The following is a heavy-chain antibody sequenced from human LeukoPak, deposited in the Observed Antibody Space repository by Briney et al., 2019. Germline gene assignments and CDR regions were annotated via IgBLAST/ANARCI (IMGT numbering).Heavy chain of an antibody. CDR1: SYTFTSYG. Sequence: ASVKVSCKASSYTFTSYGISWVRQAPGQGLEWMGWISAYNGNTNYAQKLQGRVTMTTDTSTSTAYMELRSLRSDDTAVYYCARDLGYYYGSGSYPAPDYWGQGTLVTVSS. CDR2: ISAYNGNT. CDR3: ARDLGYYYGSGSYPAPDY. V-gene: IGHV1-18*01. D-gene: IGHD3-10*01. J-gene: IGHJ4*02.